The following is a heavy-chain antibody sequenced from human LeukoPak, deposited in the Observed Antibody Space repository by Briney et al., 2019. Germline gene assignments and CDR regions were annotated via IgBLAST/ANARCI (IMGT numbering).Heavy chain of an antibody. D-gene: IGHD6-6*01. CDR3: ARDSYTSSIDS. CDR2: IYYSGST. V-gene: IGHV4-61*05. J-gene: IGHJ4*02. Sequence: SETLSLTCTVSGGSISSSSYYWGWIRQPPGKGLEWIGYIYYSGSTNYNPSLKSRVTISVDTSKNQFSLKVSSVTAADTAVYYCARDSYTSSIDSWGQGTLVTVSS. CDR1: GGSISSSSYY.